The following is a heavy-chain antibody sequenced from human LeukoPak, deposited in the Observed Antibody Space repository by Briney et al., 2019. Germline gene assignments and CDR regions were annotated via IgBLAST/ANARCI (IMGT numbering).Heavy chain of an antibody. Sequence: SETLSLTCTVSGGSFSSQYWSWIRQPPGKGLEWIGYIYNIGSANYNPSLKSRVTVSVDTSKNHFSLKLRSVTAADTAVYYCARGPTEAGLDVWGKGTTVTVSS. CDR3: ARGPTEAGLDV. J-gene: IGHJ6*04. CDR1: GGSFSSQY. D-gene: IGHD4-11*01. CDR2: IYNIGSA. V-gene: IGHV4-59*11.